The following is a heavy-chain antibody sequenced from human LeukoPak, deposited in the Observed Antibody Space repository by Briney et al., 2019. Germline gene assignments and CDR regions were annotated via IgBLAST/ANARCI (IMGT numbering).Heavy chain of an antibody. CDR3: ARSDYYYYYYMDV. Sequence: SETLSLTCTVSGGSISSHYWSWIRQPPGKGLEWIGYIYYSGSTNYHPSLKSRVTISVDTSKNQFSLKLSSVTAADTAVYSCARSDYYYYYYMDVWGQGTTVTVSS. CDR1: GGSISSHY. CDR2: IYYSGST. J-gene: IGHJ6*03. V-gene: IGHV4-59*11.